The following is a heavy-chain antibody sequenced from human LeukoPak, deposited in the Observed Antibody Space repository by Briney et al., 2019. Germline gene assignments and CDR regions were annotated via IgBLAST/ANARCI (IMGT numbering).Heavy chain of an antibody. CDR2: FSHRA. CDR3: ANHGVYSGSYSMDV. CDR1: VFTFSRYA. D-gene: IGHD1-26*01. V-gene: IGHV3-23*01. Sequence: GGSLRLSCAASVFTFSRYAMSWVRQAPGKGLEWVLTFSHRAHYADSRKRLFTISRDNFKNTLYLELNSLRADDTAVYYCANHGVYSGSYSMDVWGQGTTVIVSS. J-gene: IGHJ6*02.